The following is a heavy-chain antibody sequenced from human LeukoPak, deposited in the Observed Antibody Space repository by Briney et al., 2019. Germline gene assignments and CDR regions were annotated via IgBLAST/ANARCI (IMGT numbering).Heavy chain of an antibody. CDR1: GGSISSYY. CDR3: ASGQDRDRGSVN. CDR2: INHSGST. V-gene: IGHV4-34*01. Sequence: SETLSLTCTVSGGSISSYYWSWIRQPPGKGLEWIGEINHSGSTNYNPSLKSRVTISVDTSKNQFSLKLSSVTAADTAVYYCASGQDRDRGSVNWGQGTLVTVSS. D-gene: IGHD5-12*01. J-gene: IGHJ4*02.